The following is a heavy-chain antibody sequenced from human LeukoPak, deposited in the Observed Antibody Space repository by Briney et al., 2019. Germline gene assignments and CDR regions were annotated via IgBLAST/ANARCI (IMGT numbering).Heavy chain of an antibody. CDR1: GGSISSYY. D-gene: IGHD5-12*01. J-gene: IGHJ4*02. CDR3: ARLSGGYAAYYFDY. V-gene: IGHV4-59*08. CDR2: IYYSGST. Sequence: PAETLSLTCTVSGGSISSYYWSWIRQPPGKGLEGIGYIYYSGSTNYNPSLKSRVTISVDPSKNPFSLKLSSVTAADTAVYYCARLSGGYAAYYFDYWGQGTLVTVSS.